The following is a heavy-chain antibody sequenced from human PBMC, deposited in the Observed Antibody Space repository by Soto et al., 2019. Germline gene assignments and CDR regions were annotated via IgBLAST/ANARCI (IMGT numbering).Heavy chain of an antibody. CDR2: ISAYNGNT. D-gene: IGHD5-12*01. Sequence: GASVKVSCKASVYTFTSYGSSWVRQAPGQGLEWMGWISAYNGNTNYAQKLQGRVTMTTDTSTSTAYMELRSLRSDDTAVYYCARDQQYSGGGQGAFDIWGQGTMVTVSS. CDR1: VYTFTSYG. CDR3: ARDQQYSGGGQGAFDI. V-gene: IGHV1-18*01. J-gene: IGHJ3*02.